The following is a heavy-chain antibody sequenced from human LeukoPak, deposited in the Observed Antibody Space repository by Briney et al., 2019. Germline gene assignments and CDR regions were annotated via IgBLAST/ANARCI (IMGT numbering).Heavy chain of an antibody. CDR1: GYTFTGYY. Sequence: ASVKVSCTTSGYTFTGYYLHWVRLAPGQGLEWMGWIDPNSGGTNYAQKFQGRVTMTRDTSISTAYMELSRLRSDGTAVYYCARDSSPNPKAWFDPWGRGTLVTVSS. CDR3: ARDSSPNPKAWFDP. J-gene: IGHJ5*02. D-gene: IGHD6-13*01. CDR2: IDPNSGGT. V-gene: IGHV1-2*02.